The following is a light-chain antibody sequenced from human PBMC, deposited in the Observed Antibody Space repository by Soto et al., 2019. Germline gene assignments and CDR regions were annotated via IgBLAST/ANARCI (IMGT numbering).Light chain of an antibody. Sequence: FQITQSPSTLSASVGDRVSLGCRASQTIFSWLAWYQQKPGKAPKLLIYKASRLEGGVPSRYSGSGSGTEFTLTISGLQPDDFATYYCQQYNSYPYSFGQGTKVDIK. CDR1: QTIFSW. CDR3: QQYNSYPYS. V-gene: IGKV1-5*03. J-gene: IGKJ2*03. CDR2: KAS.